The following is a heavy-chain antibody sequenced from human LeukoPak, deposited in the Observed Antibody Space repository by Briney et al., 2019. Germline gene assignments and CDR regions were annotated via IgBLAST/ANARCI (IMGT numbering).Heavy chain of an antibody. CDR1: GFTFSIYS. D-gene: IGHD3-10*01. V-gene: IGHV3-48*04. Sequence: GGSLRLSCAASGFTFSIYSMDWVRQAPGKGLEWVSYISSSDRTIYNAESVKGRFTISRDNAKNSLYLQMNSLRAEDTAVYYCARAPTYGSGSSFDYWGQGTLVTVSS. CDR2: ISSSDRTI. CDR3: ARAPTYGSGSSFDY. J-gene: IGHJ4*02.